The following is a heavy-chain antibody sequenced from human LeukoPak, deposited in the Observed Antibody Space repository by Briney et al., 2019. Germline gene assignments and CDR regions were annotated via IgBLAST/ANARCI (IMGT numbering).Heavy chain of an antibody. CDR2: IIPIFGTA. Sequence: ASVKVSCKASGGTFSSYAISWVRQAPGQGLEWMGGIIPIFGTANYAQKFQGRVTMTRDTSTSTVYMELSSLRSEDTAVYYCARPGGYASTAAVFDYWGQGTLVTVSS. D-gene: IGHD5-12*01. CDR1: GGTFSSYA. CDR3: ARPGGYASTAAVFDY. J-gene: IGHJ4*02. V-gene: IGHV1-69*05.